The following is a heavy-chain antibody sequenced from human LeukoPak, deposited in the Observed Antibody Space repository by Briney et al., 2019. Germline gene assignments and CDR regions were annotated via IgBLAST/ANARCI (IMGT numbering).Heavy chain of an antibody. V-gene: IGHV3-23*01. D-gene: IGHD1-26*01. Sequence: GGSLRLSCAASGFTFSNYNMNWVRQTPGKGLEWVSAVTSGATTYYADSVKGRFTISRGNSKNTLYLQMNSLRAEDTAVYYCAKGSYSASLQTFDYWGQGTLVTVSS. CDR2: VTSGATT. J-gene: IGHJ4*02. CDR3: AKGSYSASLQTFDY. CDR1: GFTFSNYN.